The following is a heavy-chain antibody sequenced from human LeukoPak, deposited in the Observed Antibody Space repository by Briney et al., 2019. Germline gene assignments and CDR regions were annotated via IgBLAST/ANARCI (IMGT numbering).Heavy chain of an antibody. CDR3: ARHPPGGYVFWSGYYDY. D-gene: IGHD3-3*01. Sequence: GESLKISCKGSGYSFTSYWIGWVHQMPGKGLEWMGIIYPGDSDTRYSPSFQGQVTISADKSISTAYLQWSSLKASDTAMYYCARHPPGGYVFWSGYYDYWGQGTLVTVSS. J-gene: IGHJ4*02. CDR1: GYSFTSYW. V-gene: IGHV5-51*07. CDR2: IYPGDSDT.